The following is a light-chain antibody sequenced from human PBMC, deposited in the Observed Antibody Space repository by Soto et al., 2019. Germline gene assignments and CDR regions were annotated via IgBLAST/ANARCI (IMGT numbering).Light chain of an antibody. Sequence: EVVLTQSPATLSLSPGERANLSCRTSQSVSRTLAWYQQKSGQAPRLLIYDASNRATALPTRFSGSGSGTDFTITICSLEPEDFAVYYCQQRYNWPQTFGQGTKVESK. CDR3: QQRYNWPQT. CDR2: DAS. CDR1: QSVSRT. J-gene: IGKJ1*01. V-gene: IGKV3-11*01.